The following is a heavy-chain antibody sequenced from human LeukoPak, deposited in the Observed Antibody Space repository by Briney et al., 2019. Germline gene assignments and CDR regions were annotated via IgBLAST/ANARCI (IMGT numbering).Heavy chain of an antibody. D-gene: IGHD1-14*01. CDR3: AKDLHLTGTDFDY. J-gene: IGHJ4*02. CDR1: GFTFDDYA. Sequence: GGSLRLSCAVSGFTFDDYAMHWVRQVPGKGLEWVSLISGNGGSTFYADSVKGRFTISRDNSKNSLYLQMNSLKTEDTALYYCAKDLHLTGTDFDYWGQGTLVTVSS. CDR2: ISGNGGST. V-gene: IGHV3-43*02.